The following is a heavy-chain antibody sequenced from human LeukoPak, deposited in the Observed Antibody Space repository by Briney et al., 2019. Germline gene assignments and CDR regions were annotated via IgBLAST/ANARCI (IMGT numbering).Heavy chain of an antibody. Sequence: SETLSLTCAVSGGSISSSNWWSWVRQPPGKGLEWIGEIYHSGSTYYNPSLKSRVTISVDTSKNQFSLKLSSVTAADTAVYYCGGGGGKESGGGDGGGEYYFDYWGQGTLVTVSS. CDR2: IYHSGST. J-gene: IGHJ4*02. CDR1: GGSISSSNW. V-gene: IGHV4-4*02. CDR3: GGGGGKESGGGDGGGEYYFDY. D-gene: IGHD3-16*01.